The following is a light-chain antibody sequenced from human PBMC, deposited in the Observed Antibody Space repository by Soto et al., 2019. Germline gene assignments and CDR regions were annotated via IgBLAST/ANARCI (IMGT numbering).Light chain of an antibody. V-gene: IGLV2-14*03. J-gene: IGLJ1*01. CDR3: TSFAPGRISV. CDR1: ISDIVAYDY. CDR2: EVS. Sequence: QGSLAQAACVSGSPGQSVTIACSGTISDIVAYDYVSWYQQHPGRAPKLIIYEVSHRFSGLSYRFSGSKSGNTASLTISGLQAEDEGDYYCTSFAPGRISVFGSGTKVTVL.